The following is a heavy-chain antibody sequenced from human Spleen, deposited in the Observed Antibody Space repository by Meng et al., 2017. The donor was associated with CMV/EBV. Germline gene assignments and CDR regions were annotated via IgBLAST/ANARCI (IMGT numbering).Heavy chain of an antibody. D-gene: IGHD4-17*01. CDR2: IYYSGST. J-gene: IGHJ4*02. V-gene: IGHV4-30-4*08. CDR1: GGSISSGDYY. CDR3: ARGVQDYGDYRGFDY. Sequence: QVQPQESGPGRVKPSPTLSLTRTGSGGSISSGDYYWSWIRQPPGKGLEWIGYIYYSGSTNYNPSLKSRVTISVDTSKNQFSLKLSSVTAADTAVYYCARGVQDYGDYRGFDYWGQGTLVTVFS.